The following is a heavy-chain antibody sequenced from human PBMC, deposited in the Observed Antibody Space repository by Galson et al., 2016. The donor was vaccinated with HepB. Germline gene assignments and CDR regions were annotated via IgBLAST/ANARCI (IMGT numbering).Heavy chain of an antibody. J-gene: IGHJ4*02. CDR2: ITPVFGST. V-gene: IGHV1-69*13. D-gene: IGHD4-17*01. CDR1: GGPFSTYA. Sequence: SVKVSCKASGGPFSTYAFSWVRQAPGQGLEWMGGITPVFGSTNYAQKFQDRVTFSADESQSTTYMELSSLRSEDTDVYYCATSYGDYLALDYWGQGTLVSV. CDR3: ATSYGDYLALDY.